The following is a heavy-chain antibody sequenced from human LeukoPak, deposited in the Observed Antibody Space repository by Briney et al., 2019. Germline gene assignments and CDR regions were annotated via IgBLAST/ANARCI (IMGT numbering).Heavy chain of an antibody. CDR2: IIPIFGTA. V-gene: IGHV1-69*05. CDR3: ARGWGASENPPWFDP. CDR1: GYTFTSYG. Sequence: ASVKVSCKASGYTFTSYGISWVRQAPGQGLEWMGGIIPIFGTANYAQKFQGRVTITTDESTSTAYMELSSLRSEDTAVYYCARGWGASENPPWFDPWGQGTLVTVSS. J-gene: IGHJ5*02. D-gene: IGHD1-14*01.